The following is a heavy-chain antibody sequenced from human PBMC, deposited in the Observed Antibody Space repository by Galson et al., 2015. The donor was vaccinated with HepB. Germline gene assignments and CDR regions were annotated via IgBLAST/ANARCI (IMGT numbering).Heavy chain of an antibody. CDR2: IRSKAYGGTT. Sequence: SLRLSCAASGFTFGDYAMSWFRQAPGKGLEWVGFIRSKAYGGTTEYAASVKGRFTISRDDSKSIAYLQMNSLKTEDTAVYYCTREFVPVFYMKQLVQYAFDIWGQGTMVTVSS. V-gene: IGHV3-49*03. CDR1: GFTFGDYA. J-gene: IGHJ3*02. D-gene: IGHD6-13*01. CDR3: TREFVPVFYMKQLVQYAFDI.